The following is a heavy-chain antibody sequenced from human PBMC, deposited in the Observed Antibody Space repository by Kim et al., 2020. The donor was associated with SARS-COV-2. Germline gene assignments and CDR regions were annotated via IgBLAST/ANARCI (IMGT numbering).Heavy chain of an antibody. Sequence: GGSLRLSCAASGFNFNDYWMTWVRQAPGKWLEWVGNTGQDGSDKYYGDPVKGRFTISRDNTKKSVYLQMNSLRAEDTAVYYCAKTVVEVVGASDYFDLWG. CDR2: TGQDGSDK. J-gene: IGHJ4*01. CDR3: AKTVVEVVGASDYFDL. CDR1: GFNFNDYW. V-gene: IGHV3-7*03. D-gene: IGHD2-2*01.